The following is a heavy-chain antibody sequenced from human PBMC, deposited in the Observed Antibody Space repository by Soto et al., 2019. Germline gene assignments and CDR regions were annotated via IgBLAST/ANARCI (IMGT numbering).Heavy chain of an antibody. D-gene: IGHD3-3*01. CDR2: MNPNSGNT. J-gene: IGHJ5*02. V-gene: IGHV1-8*01. Sequence: GASVKVSCKASGYTFTSYDIKWVRQATGQGLEWMGWMNPNSGNTGYAQKFQGRVTMTRNTSISTAYMELSSLRSEDTAVYYCARGITIFGVVDPGGQGTLVTVSS. CDR1: GYTFTSYD. CDR3: ARGITIFGVVDP.